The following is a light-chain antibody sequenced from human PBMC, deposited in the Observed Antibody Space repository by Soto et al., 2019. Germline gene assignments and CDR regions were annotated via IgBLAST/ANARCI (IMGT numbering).Light chain of an antibody. V-gene: IGKV3D-15*01. J-gene: IGKJ5*01. CDR3: QQYNNWPPLT. Sequence: ENVLTQSPGTLSLSPGERETVCCRASQSVSSNLAWYQQKLGQAPRLLIYGASTRATGIPARFSGSGSGTEFILTISSLQSEDFAVYYCQQYNNWPPLTFGQGTRLEIK. CDR1: QSVSSN. CDR2: GAS.